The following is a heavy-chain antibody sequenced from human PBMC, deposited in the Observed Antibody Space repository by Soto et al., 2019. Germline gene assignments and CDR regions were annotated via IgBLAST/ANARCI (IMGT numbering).Heavy chain of an antibody. J-gene: IGHJ6*02. V-gene: IGHV4-59*01. CDR1: GGSISGYY. D-gene: IGHD6-6*01. CDR3: ARDTSSSGYYGMDV. Sequence: SETLSLTCTVSGGSISGYYWTWIRQSPGRGLEWIGNVYYSKSTYSPSLKSRVIISLDTSKNQFSLELSSVTAADTAVYYCARDTSSSGYYGMDVWGQGTTVTVSS. CDR2: VYYSKST.